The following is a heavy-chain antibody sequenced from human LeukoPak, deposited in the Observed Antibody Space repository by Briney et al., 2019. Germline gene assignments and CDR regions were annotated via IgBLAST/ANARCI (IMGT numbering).Heavy chain of an antibody. D-gene: IGHD5-18*01. CDR3: ARGVEDVDTAMVSPDY. V-gene: IGHV4-59*01. J-gene: IGHJ4*02. CDR2: IYYSGST. Sequence: SETLSLTCTVSGGSISSYYWSWIRQPPGKGLEWIGYIYYSGSTNYNPSLKSRVTISVDTSKNQFSLKLSSVTAADTAVYYCARGVEDVDTAMVSPDYWGQGTLVTVSS. CDR1: GGSISSYY.